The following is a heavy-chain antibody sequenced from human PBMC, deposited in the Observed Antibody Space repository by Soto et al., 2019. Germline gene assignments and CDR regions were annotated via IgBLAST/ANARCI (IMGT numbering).Heavy chain of an antibody. J-gene: IGHJ6*02. CDR1: GFTFSSYA. Sequence: EVQLLESGGGLVQPGGSLRLSCAASGFTFSSYAMSWVRQAPAKGLEWVSAISGSGGSTYYADSVKGRFTISRDNSKNTLYLQMNSLRAEDTAVYYCAKDRDIVVVPAGYGMDVWGPGTTVTVSS. V-gene: IGHV3-23*01. CDR3: AKDRDIVVVPAGYGMDV. CDR2: ISGSGGST. D-gene: IGHD2-2*01.